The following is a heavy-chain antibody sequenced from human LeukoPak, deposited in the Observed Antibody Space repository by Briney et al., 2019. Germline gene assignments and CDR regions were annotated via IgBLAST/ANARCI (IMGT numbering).Heavy chain of an antibody. Sequence: SETLSLTCTVSGGSLSSYYWSWIRQPPGEGLEWIGFIYYSGTTKYNPSLRSRVTISLDTSKNQFSLKLNSVTAADTAVYNCARSYDSRGYYYYGMDVWGQGTTVTVSS. CDR3: ARSYDSRGYYYYGMDV. CDR2: IYYSGTT. D-gene: IGHD3-22*01. J-gene: IGHJ6*02. CDR1: GGSLSSYY. V-gene: IGHV4-59*01.